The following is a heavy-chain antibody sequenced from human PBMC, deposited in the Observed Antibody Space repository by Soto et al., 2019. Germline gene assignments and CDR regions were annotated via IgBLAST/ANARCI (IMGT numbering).Heavy chain of an antibody. J-gene: IGHJ6*02. V-gene: IGHV3-7*03. CDR1: GFTFSNSW. CDR2: IKEDGSEK. Sequence: GSLRLSCAASGFTFSNSWMSWVRQAPGKGLEWVANIKEDGSEKDYVDPVKGRFTITRDNAKNSLYLQMNNLRAEDTAVYFCTRKRFGMDVWGQGTTVTVSS. CDR3: TRKRFGMDV.